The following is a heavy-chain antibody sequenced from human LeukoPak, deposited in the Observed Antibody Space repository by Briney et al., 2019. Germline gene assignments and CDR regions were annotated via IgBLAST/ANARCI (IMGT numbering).Heavy chain of an antibody. J-gene: IGHJ4*02. CDR2: IYYSGST. V-gene: IGHV4-59*01. CDR3: ARISGWTEDY. D-gene: IGHD6-19*01. CDR1: GGSISSYY. Sequence: SETLSLTCTVSGGSISSYYWSWIRQPPGKGLEWIGYIYYSGSTNYNPSLKSRVTISVDTSKNQFSLKLSSATAADTAVYYCARISGWTEDYWGQGTLVTVSS.